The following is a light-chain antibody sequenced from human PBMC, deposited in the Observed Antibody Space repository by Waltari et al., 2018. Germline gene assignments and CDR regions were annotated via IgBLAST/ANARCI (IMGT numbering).Light chain of an antibody. V-gene: IGLV4-69*01. Sequence: QLVLTQSPSASASLGASVKLTCTLSSGHSSNVIAWLQQQPEKGPRYLMKVNSDGRHSKGDEIPDRFSGSSSGTERYLTISSLQSEDEADYYCQTGGLGTWVFGGGTKLTVL. CDR1: SGHSSNV. CDR3: QTGGLGTWV. CDR2: VNSDGRH. J-gene: IGLJ3*02.